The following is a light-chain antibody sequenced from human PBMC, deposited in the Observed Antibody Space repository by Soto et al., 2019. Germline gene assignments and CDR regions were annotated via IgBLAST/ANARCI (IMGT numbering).Light chain of an antibody. CDR2: EVR. CDR3: SLYTSENTYV. V-gene: IGLV2-18*01. CDR1: STDFVSYNR. J-gene: IGLJ1*01. Sequence: QSALTQPPSVSGSPGQSVTISCTGTSTDFVSYNRVSWYQQPPGTAPKLMIYEVRKRPSGVPDRFSGSKSGNTASLTISRLQAADEADYYCSLYTSENTYVFGTGTKLTVL.